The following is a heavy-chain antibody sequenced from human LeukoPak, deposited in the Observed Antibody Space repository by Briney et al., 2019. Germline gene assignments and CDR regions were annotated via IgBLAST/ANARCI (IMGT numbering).Heavy chain of an antibody. CDR2: IYYSGST. CDR3: ASGIAAAANWFDP. D-gene: IGHD6-13*01. Sequence: SETLSLTCTVSGGSISSSSYYWGWIRQPPGKGLEWIGSIYYSGSTYYNPSLKSRVTISVDTSKNQFSLKLSSVTAADTAVYYCASGIAAAANWFDPWGQGTLVTVSS. CDR1: GGSISSSSYY. V-gene: IGHV4-39*01. J-gene: IGHJ5*02.